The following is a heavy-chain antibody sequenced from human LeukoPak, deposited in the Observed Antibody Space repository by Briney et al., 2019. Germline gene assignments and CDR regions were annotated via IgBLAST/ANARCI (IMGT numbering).Heavy chain of an antibody. Sequence: SETLSLTCTVSGGSISSNEYYWSWIRQPPGKGLEWIGYIYYSGSTYFNPSLKSRLTISVDTSENQFSLMLTSVTAADTAVYYCARDSVVTPGYLDYWGLRILVTVSS. J-gene: IGHJ4*02. V-gene: IGHV4-30-4*01. D-gene: IGHD4-23*01. CDR1: GGSISSNEYY. CDR2: IYYSGST. CDR3: ARDSVVTPGYLDY.